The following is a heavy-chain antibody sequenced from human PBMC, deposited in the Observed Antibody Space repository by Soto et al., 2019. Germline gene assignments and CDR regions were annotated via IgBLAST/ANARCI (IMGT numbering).Heavy chain of an antibody. CDR3: ATDRRRTLAQFDY. Sequence: PGGSLRLSCAASGITLSSACMSWVRQAPGKGLEWVARIKSESDGGTTDYTTPVKGRFTISRDDSKNTLYLQMNSLKTEDTAVYYCATDRRRTLAQFDYWGQGTLVTVSS. V-gene: IGHV3-15*01. CDR2: IKSESDGGTT. D-gene: IGHD1-7*01. CDR1: GITLSSAC. J-gene: IGHJ4*02.